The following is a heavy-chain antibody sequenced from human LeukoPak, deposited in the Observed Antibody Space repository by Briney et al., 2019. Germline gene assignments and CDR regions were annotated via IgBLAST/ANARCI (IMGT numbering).Heavy chain of an antibody. D-gene: IGHD3-10*01. J-gene: IGHJ6*03. CDR1: GGTFSSYA. CDR2: IIPSFGTA. CDR3: ARDFDYGSGSYYYYMDV. Sequence: ASVKVSCKASGGTFSSYAISWVRQAPGQGLEWMGGIIPSFGTANYAQKFQGRVTITADKSTSTAYMELSSLRSEDTAVYYCARDFDYGSGSYYYYMDVWGKGTTVTVSS. V-gene: IGHV1-69*06.